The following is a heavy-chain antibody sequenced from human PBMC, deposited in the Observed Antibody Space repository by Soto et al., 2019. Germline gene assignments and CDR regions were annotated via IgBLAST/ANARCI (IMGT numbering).Heavy chain of an antibody. V-gene: IGHV3-48*02. CDR1: GFTFSSYS. CDR2: ISSSSTI. CDR3: ARDYYDSSGYYEAFDI. Sequence: PGGSLRLSCAASGFTFSSYSMNWVRQAPGKGLEWVSYISSSSTIYYADSVKGRFTISRDNAKNSLYLQMNSLRDEDTAVYYCARDYYDSSGYYEAFDIWGQGTMVTVSS. D-gene: IGHD3-22*01. J-gene: IGHJ3*02.